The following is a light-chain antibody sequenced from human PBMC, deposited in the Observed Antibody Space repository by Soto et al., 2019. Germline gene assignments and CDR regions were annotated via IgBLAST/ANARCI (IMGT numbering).Light chain of an antibody. Sequence: DIQMTQSPSSLSASVGDRVTITCRASQSISTSLNWYQQKPGKAPKLLIYAASSLPSGVPSRFSGSGSGTDFTLTISSLQPEDFATYLCQQSSSSPLTFGGGTKVDIK. V-gene: IGKV1-39*01. CDR2: AAS. CDR1: QSISTS. J-gene: IGKJ4*01. CDR3: QQSSSSPLT.